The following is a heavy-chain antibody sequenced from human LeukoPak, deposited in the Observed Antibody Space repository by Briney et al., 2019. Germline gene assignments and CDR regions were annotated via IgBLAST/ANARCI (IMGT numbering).Heavy chain of an antibody. V-gene: IGHV3-21*01. CDR3: AREAGSSSPLFDY. CDR1: GFTFSSYS. D-gene: IGHD6-6*01. CDR2: ISSSSSYI. Sequence: GGSLRLSCAASGFTFSSYSMNWVRQAPGKGLEWVSSISSSSSYIYYADSVKGRFTISRDNSKNTLYLQMNSLRAEDTAVYYCAREAGSSSPLFDYWGQGTLVTVSS. J-gene: IGHJ4*02.